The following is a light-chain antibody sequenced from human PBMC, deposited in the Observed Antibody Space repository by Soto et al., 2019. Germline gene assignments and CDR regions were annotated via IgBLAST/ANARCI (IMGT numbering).Light chain of an antibody. CDR2: GAS. CDR3: LQDYTYPRT. J-gene: IGKJ1*01. V-gene: IGKV1-6*01. CDR1: EGIRSD. Sequence: AIQMTQSPSCLSASVGDRVTITCRASEGIRSDLGWYQQRPGKAPKLLIYGASNLQSGVPSRFSGSGSETHFTLTISSLRPEDSATYYCLQDYTYPRTFGRGTKVEI.